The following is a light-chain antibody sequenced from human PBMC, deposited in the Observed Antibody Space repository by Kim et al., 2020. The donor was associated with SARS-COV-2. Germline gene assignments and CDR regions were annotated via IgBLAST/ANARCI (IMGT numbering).Light chain of an antibody. J-gene: IGKJ1*01. CDR3: QQYSGYPRT. Sequence: ASVGDRVTITCRASQDISSNLAWFQQKPGKAPKSLIYAASSLQSGAPSRFSGAGSGTDFTLTISTLQAEDSGTYYCQQYSGYPRTFGQGTKVEIK. CDR2: AAS. V-gene: IGKV1-16*01. CDR1: QDISSN.